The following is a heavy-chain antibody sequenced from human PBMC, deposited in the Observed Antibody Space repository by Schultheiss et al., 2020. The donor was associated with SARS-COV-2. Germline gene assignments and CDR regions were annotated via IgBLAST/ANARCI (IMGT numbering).Heavy chain of an antibody. D-gene: IGHD3-9*01. CDR2: ISYDGSNK. CDR3: ARNSLRYFDWLLSLLDY. CDR1: GFTFSSYG. V-gene: IGHV3-30*03. J-gene: IGHJ4*02. Sequence: GESLKISCAASGFTFSSYGMHWVRQAPGKGLEWVTIISYDGSNKYYADSMKGRFTISRDNSKNTLYLQMNSLRAEDTAVYYCARNSLRYFDWLLSLLDYWGQGTLVTVSS.